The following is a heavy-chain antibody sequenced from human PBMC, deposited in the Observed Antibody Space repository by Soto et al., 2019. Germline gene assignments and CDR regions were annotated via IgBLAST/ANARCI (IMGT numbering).Heavy chain of an antibody. CDR3: ARGGDIVVVVAAKDDAFDI. CDR1: GYTFTSYD. V-gene: IGHV1-8*01. Sequence: QVQRVQSGAEVKKPGASVKVSCKASGYTFTSYDINWVRQATGQGLEWMGWMNPNSGNTGYAQKFQGRVTMTRNTAISTAYMELSSLRSEDTAVYYCARGGDIVVVVAAKDDAFDIWGQGTMVTVSS. J-gene: IGHJ3*02. CDR2: MNPNSGNT. D-gene: IGHD2-15*01.